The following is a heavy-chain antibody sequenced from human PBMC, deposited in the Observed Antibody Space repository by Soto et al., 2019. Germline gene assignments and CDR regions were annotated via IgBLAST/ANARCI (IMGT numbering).Heavy chain of an antibody. V-gene: IGHV3-9*01. J-gene: IGHJ4*02. CDR3: AKDKSYGSGSYPDY. Sequence: TGGSLRLSCAASGFIFDEYAMHWVRQAPGKGLEWVSGISWNSGTIGYADSVKGRFTISRDNARNSLYLEMKSLRVEDTASYYCAKDKSYGSGSYPDYWGQGTLVTVSS. CDR1: GFIFDEYA. D-gene: IGHD3-10*01. CDR2: ISWNSGTI.